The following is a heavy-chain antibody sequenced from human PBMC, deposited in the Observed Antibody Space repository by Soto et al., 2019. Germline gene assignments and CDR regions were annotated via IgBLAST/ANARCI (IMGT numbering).Heavy chain of an antibody. CDR1: GFTFGDYA. V-gene: IGHV3-33*01. Sequence: HPGGSLRLSCTASGFTFGDYAMSWFRQAPGKGLEWVAVIWYDGTNVKYADSVKGRFSISRDNSQNTVYLQMNSLKGEDTAVYYCARDSWDIGGSFDHWGQGTLVTVSS. CDR3: ARDSWDIGGSFDH. J-gene: IGHJ4*02. CDR2: IWYDGTNV. D-gene: IGHD1-26*01.